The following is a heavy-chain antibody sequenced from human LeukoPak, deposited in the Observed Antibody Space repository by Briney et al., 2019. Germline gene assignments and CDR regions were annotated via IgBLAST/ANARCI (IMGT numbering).Heavy chain of an antibody. Sequence: GGSLRLSCAASGFSVSRNYMSWVRQAPGKGLEWVSVIHTGGTTYYADSVKGRFTISSDNSENTLYLQMNSLRAEDTAVYYCAMNYDSSGYYLDYWGQGTLVTVSS. CDR3: AMNYDSSGYYLDY. V-gene: IGHV3-66*01. J-gene: IGHJ4*02. CDR2: IHTGGTT. D-gene: IGHD3-22*01. CDR1: GFSVSRNY.